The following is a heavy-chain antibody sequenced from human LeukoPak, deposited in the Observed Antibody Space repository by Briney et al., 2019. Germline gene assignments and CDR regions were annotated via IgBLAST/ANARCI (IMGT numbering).Heavy chain of an antibody. D-gene: IGHD2-2*01. CDR1: GYSFTSYW. J-gene: IGHJ4*02. V-gene: IGHV5-51*01. CDR2: IYPGDSDT. CDR3: ARRLMSASSDYFDY. Sequence: GESLEISWKGSGYSFTSYWIGWVRPMPGKGVEWRGIIYPGDSDTRYSPSFQGQVTISADKSTSTAYLQWSSLKASDTAMYYCARRLMSASSDYFDYWGQGTLVTVSS.